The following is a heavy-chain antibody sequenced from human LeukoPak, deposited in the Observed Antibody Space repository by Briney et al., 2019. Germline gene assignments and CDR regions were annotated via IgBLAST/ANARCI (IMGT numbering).Heavy chain of an antibody. J-gene: IGHJ4*02. CDR2: IIPSFGTA. Sequence: SVKVSCKASGGTFSSYAISWVRQAPGQGLEWMGGIIPSFGTANYAQKFQGRVTITADKSTSTAYMELSSLRSEDTAVYYCAMVLGYDSSGYCDYWGQGTLVTVSS. D-gene: IGHD3-22*01. CDR3: AMVLGYDSSGYCDY. CDR1: GGTFSSYA. V-gene: IGHV1-69*06.